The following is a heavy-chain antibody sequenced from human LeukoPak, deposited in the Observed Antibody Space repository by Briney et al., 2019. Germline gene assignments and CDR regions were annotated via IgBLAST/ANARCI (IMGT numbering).Heavy chain of an antibody. V-gene: IGHV4-31*03. Sequence: SQTLSLTCTVSGGSISSGGYCWSWIRQHPGKGLEWIGYTYYSGSTYYNPSLKSRVTISVDTSKNQFSLKLSSVTAADTAVYYCARGRYSGYDFDYWGQGTLVTVSS. CDR1: GGSISSGGYC. CDR2: TYYSGST. J-gene: IGHJ4*02. D-gene: IGHD5-12*01. CDR3: ARGRYSGYDFDY.